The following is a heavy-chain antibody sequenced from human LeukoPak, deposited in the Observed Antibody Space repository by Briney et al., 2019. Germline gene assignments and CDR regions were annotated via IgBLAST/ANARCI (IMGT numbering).Heavy chain of an antibody. V-gene: IGHV5-51*01. D-gene: IGHD3-10*01. Sequence: GESLKISCKGSGYSFTSYWIGWVRQMPGKGLEWMGIIYPGDSDTRYSPSFQVQVTISADKSISTAYLQWSSLKASDTAMYYCARSRSGGFNYYYYGMDVWGQGTTVTVSS. CDR2: IYPGDSDT. J-gene: IGHJ6*02. CDR3: ARSRSGGFNYYYYGMDV. CDR1: GYSFTSYW.